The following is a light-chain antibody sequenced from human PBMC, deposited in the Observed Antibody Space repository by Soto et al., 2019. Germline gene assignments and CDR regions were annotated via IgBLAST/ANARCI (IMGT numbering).Light chain of an antibody. V-gene: IGKV1-39*01. CDR3: QQSFSIPFT. J-gene: IGKJ3*01. CDR1: QTIGKY. CDR2: DAS. Sequence: DIQMTQSPSSLSATVGDRVTITCRASQTIGKYLNWYQQQPGKVPKLLIYDASYLQSGVPSRFSGSESGTDFTLNISDLRPEDFATYYCQQSFSIPFTFCPGTKVDIK.